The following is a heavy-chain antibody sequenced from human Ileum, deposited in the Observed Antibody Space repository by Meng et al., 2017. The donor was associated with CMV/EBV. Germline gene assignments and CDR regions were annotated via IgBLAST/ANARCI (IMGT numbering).Heavy chain of an antibody. V-gene: IGHV3-15*07. J-gene: IGHJ4*02. CDR3: TVGYSSWYFG. Sequence: SCAASGFTVENAYMNWVRQAPGKGLGWVGRVKFRAEGGATEYGALFRDRFIISRDDSRSTSYLQMNSLKTEDTAIYYCTVGYSSWYFGWGQGTLVTVSS. D-gene: IGHD6-13*01. CDR2: VKFRAEGGAT. CDR1: GFTVENAY.